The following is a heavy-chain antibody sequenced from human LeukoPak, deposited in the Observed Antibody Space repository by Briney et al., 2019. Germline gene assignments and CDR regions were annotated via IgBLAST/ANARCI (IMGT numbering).Heavy chain of an antibody. Sequence: GGSLRLSFAASGFTFSTYGMSWIRQAPGKGLEWVSYISSSGSTIYYADSVKGRFTISRDNAKNSLYLQMNSLRAEDTAVYYCARSLNRAAAGYYYYYGMDVWGQGTTVTVSS. CDR2: ISSSGSTI. D-gene: IGHD6-13*01. J-gene: IGHJ6*02. CDR1: GFTFSTYG. V-gene: IGHV3-11*01. CDR3: ARSLNRAAAGYYYYYGMDV.